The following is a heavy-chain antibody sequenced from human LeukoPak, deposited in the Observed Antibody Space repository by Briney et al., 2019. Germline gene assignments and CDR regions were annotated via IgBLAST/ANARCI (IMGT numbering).Heavy chain of an antibody. CDR1: GFTFSDYY. CDR3: ARAYYGGTIDY. D-gene: IGHD4-23*01. V-gene: IGHV3-11*01. J-gene: IGHJ4*02. CDR2: ISTGGTTI. Sequence: GGSLRLSCAASGFTFSDYYMNWIRQAPGKGLEWVSYISTGGTTIYYADSVNGRFTISRDNADNSLYLQMNSLRAEDTAVYYCARAYYGGTIDYWGQGTLVTVSS.